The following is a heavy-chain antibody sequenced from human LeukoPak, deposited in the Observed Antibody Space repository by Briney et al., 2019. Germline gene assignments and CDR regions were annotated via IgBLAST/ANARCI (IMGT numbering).Heavy chain of an antibody. D-gene: IGHD5-18*01. CDR3: ARVGRGDTYGYVDY. CDR2: IYSGGST. CDR1: GFTVSSNY. V-gene: IGHV3-66*01. J-gene: IGHJ4*02. Sequence: GGSLRLSCAASGFTVSSNYMSWARQAPGKGLEWVSVIYSGGSTYYADSVKGRFTISRDNSKNMLFLQMNSLRAEDTAVYYCARVGRGDTYGYVDYWGQGTLVTVSS.